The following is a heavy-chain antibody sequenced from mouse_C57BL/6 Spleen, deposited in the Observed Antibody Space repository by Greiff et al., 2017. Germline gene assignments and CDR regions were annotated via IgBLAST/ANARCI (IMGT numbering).Heavy chain of an antibody. D-gene: IGHD2-3*01. J-gene: IGHJ4*01. CDR1: GFTFSDYG. V-gene: IGHV5-17*01. CDR2: ISSGSSTI. Sequence: EVQRVESGGGLVKPGGSLKLSCAASGFTFSDYGMHWVRQAPEKGLEWVAYISSGSSTIYYADTVKGRFTISRDNAKNTLFLQMTSLRSEDTAMYYCARKAFYDGYYDYAMDYWGQGTSVTVSS. CDR3: ARKAFYDGYYDYAMDY.